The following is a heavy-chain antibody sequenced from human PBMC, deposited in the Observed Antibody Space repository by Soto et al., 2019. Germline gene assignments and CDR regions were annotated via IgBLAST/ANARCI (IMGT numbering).Heavy chain of an antibody. V-gene: IGHV4-59*08. CDR1: GGSISSYY. J-gene: IGHJ6*03. D-gene: IGHD6-13*01. Sequence: SETLSLTCTVSGGSISSYYWSWIRQPPGKRLERIGYIYYSGGTNYNPSLKSRVTISVDTSKNQFSLKMSSVTAADTAVYYCARHERLQLKYYYYYYYMDVWGKGTTVTVSS. CDR3: ARHERLQLKYYYYYYYMDV. CDR2: IYYSGGT.